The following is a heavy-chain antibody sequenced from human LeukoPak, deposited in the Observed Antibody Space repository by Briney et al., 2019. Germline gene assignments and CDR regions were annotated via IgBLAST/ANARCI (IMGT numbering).Heavy chain of an antibody. CDR2: ISYDGSNK. CDR1: GFTFSSYV. Sequence: GGSLRLSCAASGFTFSSYVMHWVRQAPGKGLEWVAVISYDGSNKYYADSVKGRFTISRDNPKNTLYLQMNSLRAEDTAVYYCAKLRKGYCSSTSCPLDPWGQGTLVTVSS. J-gene: IGHJ5*02. D-gene: IGHD2-2*01. V-gene: IGHV3-30*18. CDR3: AKLRKGYCSSTSCPLDP.